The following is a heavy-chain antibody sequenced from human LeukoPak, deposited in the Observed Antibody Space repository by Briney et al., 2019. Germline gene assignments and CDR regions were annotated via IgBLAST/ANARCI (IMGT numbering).Heavy chain of an antibody. CDR2: ISDYNGNT. D-gene: IGHD6-13*01. V-gene: IGHV1-18*01. Sequence: ASVKVSCKASGYTFTNYAIHWMRQAPGQGLEWMGWISDYNGNTNYAQKLQGRVTMTTDTSTSTAYMELRSLTSDDTAVYYCASGGPAPGKTVRLFDYWGQGTLVTVSS. J-gene: IGHJ4*02. CDR1: GYTFTNYA. CDR3: ASGGPAPGKTVRLFDY.